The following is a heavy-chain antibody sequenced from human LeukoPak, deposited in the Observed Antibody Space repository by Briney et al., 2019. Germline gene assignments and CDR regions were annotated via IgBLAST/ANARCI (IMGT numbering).Heavy chain of an antibody. D-gene: IGHD6-19*01. CDR2: INPSGGST. J-gene: IGHJ4*02. CDR1: GYTFTSYY. CDR3: ARGSSSGWSLTDY. V-gene: IGHV1-46*01. Sequence: VSVKVSCKASGYTFTSYYMHWVRQAPGQGLEWMGIINPSGGSTSYAQKFQGGVTMTRDTSASTVYMELSSLRSEDTAVYYCARGSSSGWSLTDYWGQGTLVTVSS.